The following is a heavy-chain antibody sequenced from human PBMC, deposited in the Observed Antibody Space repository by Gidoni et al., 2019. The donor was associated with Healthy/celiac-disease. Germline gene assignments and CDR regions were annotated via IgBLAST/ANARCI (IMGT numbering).Heavy chain of an antibody. CDR2: IKSKTDGGTT. D-gene: IGHD3-22*01. CDR1: GFTFSNAW. CDR3: TTAGYYYDSSGYYAHFDY. J-gene: IGHJ4*02. V-gene: IGHV3-15*07. Sequence: EVQLVESGGGLVKPGGSLRLSGAASGFTFSNAWMNWVRQAPGKGLEWVGRIKSKTDGGTTDYAAPVKGRFTISRDDSKNTLYLQMNSLKTEDTAVYYCTTAGYYYDSSGYYAHFDYWGQGTLVTVSS.